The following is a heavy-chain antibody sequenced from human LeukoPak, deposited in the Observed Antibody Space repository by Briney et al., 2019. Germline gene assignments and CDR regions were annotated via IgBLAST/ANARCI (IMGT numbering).Heavy chain of an antibody. J-gene: IGHJ4*02. V-gene: IGHV4-61*02. CDR1: GDSISSGSYY. Sequence: SQTLSLTCPVSGDSISSGSYYWSWIRPPAGKGLEWIGRIYGSGRTNYNLSLKSRVTISVDTSKNQFSLRLSSVTAADTAVYYCARGNYYDSSGYYYTSSFFDYWGQGTLVTVSS. CDR2: IYGSGRT. CDR3: ARGNYYDSSGYYYTSSFFDY. D-gene: IGHD3-22*01.